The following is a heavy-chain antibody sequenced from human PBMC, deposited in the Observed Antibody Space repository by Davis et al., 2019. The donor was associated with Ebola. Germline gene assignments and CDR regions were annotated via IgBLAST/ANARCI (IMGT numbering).Heavy chain of an antibody. D-gene: IGHD4-17*01. CDR1: EFTFSSYG. CDR2: ISYDGSNK. J-gene: IGHJ4*02. CDR3: AKDLRYGDIPLFDY. Sequence: PGGSLRLSCAASEFTFSSYGMHWVRQAPGKGLEWVVVISYDGSNKYYADSVKGRFTISRDNSKNTLYLQMNSLRAEDTAVYYCAKDLRYGDIPLFDYWGQGTLVTVSS. V-gene: IGHV3-30*18.